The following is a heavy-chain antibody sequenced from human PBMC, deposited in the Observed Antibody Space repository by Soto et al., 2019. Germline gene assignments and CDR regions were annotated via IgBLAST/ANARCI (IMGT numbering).Heavy chain of an antibody. Sequence: QVHLEESGGGVVQPGRSLRLSCTASGFTFSGYGMHWVRQAPGKGLEWVAVISYEGSTQYYAESVKGRFTISRDNSKNTLYLQMNSLRLEDTGVYYCAKDEGWRIQLWLGSYGLDVCGHGTTVTVSS. V-gene: IGHV3-30*18. CDR1: GFTFSGYG. J-gene: IGHJ6*02. CDR2: ISYEGSTQ. CDR3: AKDEGWRIQLWLGSYGLDV. D-gene: IGHD5-18*01.